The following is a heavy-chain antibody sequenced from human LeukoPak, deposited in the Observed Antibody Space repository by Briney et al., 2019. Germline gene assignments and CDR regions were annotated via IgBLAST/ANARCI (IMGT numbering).Heavy chain of an antibody. Sequence: SETLSLTCAVYSGSFSGYYWSWIRQPPGKGLEWIGEINHSGSTNYNPSLKSRVTISVDTSKNQFSLKLSSVTAADTAVYYCARGRYSSSWYWGYWFDPWGQGTLVTASS. J-gene: IGHJ5*02. D-gene: IGHD6-13*01. CDR1: SGSFSGYY. V-gene: IGHV4-34*01. CDR3: ARGRYSSSWYWGYWFDP. CDR2: INHSGST.